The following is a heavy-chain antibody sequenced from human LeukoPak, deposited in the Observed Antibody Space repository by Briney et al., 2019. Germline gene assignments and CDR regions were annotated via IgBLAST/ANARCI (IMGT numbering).Heavy chain of an antibody. CDR2: IIPIFGTA. CDR3: ARGGYPTDDAFDI. Sequence: SVKVSCKASGGTFSSYAISWVRLAPGQGLEWMGRIIPIFGTANYAQKFQGRVTITTDESTSTAYMELSSLRSEDTAVYYCARGGYPTDDAFDIWGQGTMVTVSS. J-gene: IGHJ3*02. V-gene: IGHV1-69*05. CDR1: GGTFSSYA. D-gene: IGHD3-22*01.